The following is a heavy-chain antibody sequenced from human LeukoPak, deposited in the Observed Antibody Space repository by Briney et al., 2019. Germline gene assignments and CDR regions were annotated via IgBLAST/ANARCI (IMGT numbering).Heavy chain of an antibody. V-gene: IGHV4-34*01. CDR1: GRSFGGNY. CDR3: ARGPYQPLSGDDAFDI. J-gene: IGHJ3*02. CDR2: VHHRGNT. Sequence: KPSETLSLTCGVYGRSFGGNYWSWIRQPPGKGLEWIGEVHHRGNTNYSPSLKSRVTISVDTSKNHFFLELTSVTAADTAVYYCARGPYQPLSGDDAFDIWGQGTMVTVSS. D-gene: IGHD2-2*01.